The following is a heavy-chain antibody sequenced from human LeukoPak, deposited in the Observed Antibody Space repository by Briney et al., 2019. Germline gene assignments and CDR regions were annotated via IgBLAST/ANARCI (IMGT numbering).Heavy chain of an antibody. CDR2: ISYDGSNK. CDR3: ARVAGTFWS. Sequence: GRSLRLSCAASGFTFSSYAMHWVRQAPGKGLEWVAVISYDGSNKYYADSVKGRFTISRDNSKNTLYLQMNSLRAEDTAVYYCARVAGTFWSWGQGTLVTVSS. J-gene: IGHJ5*02. CDR1: GFTFSSYA. D-gene: IGHD6-19*01. V-gene: IGHV3-30-3*01.